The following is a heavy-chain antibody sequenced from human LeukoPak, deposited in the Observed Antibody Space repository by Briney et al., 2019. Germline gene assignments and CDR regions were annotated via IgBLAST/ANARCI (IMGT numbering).Heavy chain of an antibody. V-gene: IGHV1-2*02. CDR2: INPNSGGT. CDR3: ATRTDTAMVNPGLYWYFDL. CDR1: GYTFTGYY. D-gene: IGHD5-18*01. Sequence: ASVKVSCKASGYTFTGYYMHWVRQAPGQGLEWMGWINPNSGGTNYAQKFQGRVTMTRDTSISTAYMELSRLRSDDTAVYYCATRTDTAMVNPGLYWYFDLWGRGTLVTVSS. J-gene: IGHJ2*01.